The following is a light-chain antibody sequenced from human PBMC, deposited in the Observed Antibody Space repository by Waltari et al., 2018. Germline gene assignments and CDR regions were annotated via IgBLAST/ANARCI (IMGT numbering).Light chain of an antibody. J-gene: IGLJ3*02. CDR2: DVS. CDR1: SSDVGRYNY. CDR3: TSFTTGNTWV. Sequence: QSALTQPASVSGSPGQSIAISCSGTSSDVGRYNYVSWFQQHPGKAPKVIIYDVSNRPPRVSDRFSGSKSGNTASLTISVLQAEDEAHYHCTSFTTGNTWVFGGGTTLTVL. V-gene: IGLV2-14*03.